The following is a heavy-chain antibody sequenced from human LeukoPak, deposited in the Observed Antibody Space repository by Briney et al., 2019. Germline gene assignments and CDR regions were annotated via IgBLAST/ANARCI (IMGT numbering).Heavy chain of an antibody. J-gene: IGHJ6*02. CDR3: AREPAEGHSTLMEYYYGMDV. CDR1: GFTSSSYA. Sequence: PGGSLRLSCAASGFTSSSYAMHWVRQAPGKGLEWVAVISYDGSNKYYADSVKGRFTISRDNSKNTLYLQMNSLRAEDTAVYYCAREPAEGHSTLMEYYYGMDVWGQGTTVTVSS. V-gene: IGHV3-30-3*01. CDR2: ISYDGSNK. D-gene: IGHD2/OR15-2a*01.